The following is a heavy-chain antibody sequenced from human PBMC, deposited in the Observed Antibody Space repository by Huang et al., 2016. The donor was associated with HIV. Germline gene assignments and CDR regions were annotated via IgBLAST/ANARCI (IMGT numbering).Heavy chain of an antibody. CDR1: GGTFNSYD. CDR3: ARRYYDTLTGLFNYRDV. Sequence: KPGSSVKVSCKTSGGTFNSYDISWVRQAPGQGLEWMGGIIPIFGRANYAQNFQGRITITADESTRTVYMELSSRRSEDTAMYYWARRYYDTLTGLFNYRDVWGKGTMVIVSS. J-gene: IGHJ6*03. V-gene: IGHV1-69*13. D-gene: IGHD3-9*01. CDR2: IIPIFGRA.